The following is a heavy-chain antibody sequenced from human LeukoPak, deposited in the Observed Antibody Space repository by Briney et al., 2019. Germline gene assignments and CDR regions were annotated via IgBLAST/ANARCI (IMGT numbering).Heavy chain of an antibody. V-gene: IGHV3-21*01. D-gene: IGHD3-10*01. Sequence: GGSLRLSCAASGFTFSSYSMNWVRQAPGKGLEWVSSISSSSSYIYYADSVKGRFTISRDNAKNSLYLQMNSLRAEDTAVYYCARARITMVRGVISNEGCFDCWGQGTLVTVSS. J-gene: IGHJ4*02. CDR3: ARARITMVRGVISNEGCFDC. CDR2: ISSSSSYI. CDR1: GFTFSSYS.